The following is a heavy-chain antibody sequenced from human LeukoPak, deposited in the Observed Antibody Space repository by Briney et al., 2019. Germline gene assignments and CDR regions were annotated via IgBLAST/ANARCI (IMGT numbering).Heavy chain of an antibody. CDR2: VNPNSGNT. J-gene: IGHJ4*02. CDR1: GCDFSSFD. D-gene: IGHD2-2*02. CDR3: ARGTPYCSSASCYNY. Sequence: ASVKVSCKASGCDFSSFDVNWVRQAPGQGLEWMGWVNPNSGNTGYAQKFQGRVTMTRNTSINTAYMELSNLGSEDTAIYYCARGTPYCSSASCYNYWGQGSLVTVSS. V-gene: IGHV1-8*01.